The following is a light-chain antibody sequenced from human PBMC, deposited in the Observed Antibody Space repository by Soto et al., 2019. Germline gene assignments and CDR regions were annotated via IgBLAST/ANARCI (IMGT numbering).Light chain of an antibody. V-gene: IGKV1-12*01. CDR1: QTIGGR. J-gene: IGKJ1*01. CDR3: LQVYSFPRT. Sequence: IQMTQCPSALSASVGDRVNITCRASQTIGGRLAWFQQKPGKAPQYLIQAASILQSGVPSRFSGSGSGTEFILTINNLQPEDFASYFCLQVYSFPRTFGLGTKVDIK. CDR2: AAS.